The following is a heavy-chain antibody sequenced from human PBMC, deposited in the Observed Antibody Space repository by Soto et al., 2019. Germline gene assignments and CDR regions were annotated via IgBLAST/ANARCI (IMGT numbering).Heavy chain of an antibody. CDR3: ANWGKSGSDF. Sequence: GGSLRLSCAASGFPFSRSFMHWVRRAPGKGLVWVARVNTDGSATVYAGSVKGRFTISRDNSKNTLYLQMDSLRAEDTAVYYCANWGKSGSDFWGQGTLVTVSS. V-gene: IGHV3-74*01. J-gene: IGHJ4*02. CDR2: VNTDGSAT. D-gene: IGHD3-16*01. CDR1: GFPFSRSF.